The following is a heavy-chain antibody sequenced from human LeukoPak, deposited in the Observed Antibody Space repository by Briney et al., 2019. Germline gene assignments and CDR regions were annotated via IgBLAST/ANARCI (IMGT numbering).Heavy chain of an antibody. CDR3: ARSLRAYYYGSGSYLGRDY. V-gene: IGHV1-18*01. Sequence: ASVTVSCKASGYTFTSYGISWVRQAPGQGLEWMGWISAYNGNTNYAQKLQGRVTMTTDTSTSTAYMELRSLRSDDTAVYYCARSLRAYYYGSGSYLGRDYWGQGTLVTVSS. J-gene: IGHJ4*02. CDR1: GYTFTSYG. D-gene: IGHD3-10*01. CDR2: ISAYNGNT.